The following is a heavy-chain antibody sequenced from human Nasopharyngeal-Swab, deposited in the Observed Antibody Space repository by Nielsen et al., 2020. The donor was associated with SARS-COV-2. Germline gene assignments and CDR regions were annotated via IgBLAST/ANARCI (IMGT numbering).Heavy chain of an antibody. V-gene: IGHV3-13*01. D-gene: IGHD1-7*01. CDR2: IGTAGDT. CDR1: GFSFSSYD. CDR3: ARGRGITGTTFLDY. J-gene: IGHJ4*02. Sequence: GESLKISCAASGFSFSSYDMYWVRQATGKGLEWVSAIGTAGDTYYPGSVKGRFTISREDTKKSLYLQMNSLRAGDTAVYYCARGRGITGTTFLDYWGQGTLVTVSS.